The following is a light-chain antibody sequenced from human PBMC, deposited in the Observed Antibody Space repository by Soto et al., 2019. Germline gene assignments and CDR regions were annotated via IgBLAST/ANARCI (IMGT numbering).Light chain of an antibody. CDR3: LHDYDYPLT. CDR1: QGIRND. CDR2: AAS. J-gene: IGKJ4*01. V-gene: IGKV1-6*01. Sequence: AIPMTQSPSSLSASVGDRVTITCRASQGIRNDLGWYQQKPGKAPKLLIYAASSLQSGVPPRFSGSGSGTDFTLTISNLQPEDFATYYCLHDYDYPLTFGGGTKVEIK.